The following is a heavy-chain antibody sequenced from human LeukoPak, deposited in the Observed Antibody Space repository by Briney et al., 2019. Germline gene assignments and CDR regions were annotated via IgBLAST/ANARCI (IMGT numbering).Heavy chain of an antibody. CDR3: ARSQSAVGADPFDY. D-gene: IGHD1-26*01. V-gene: IGHV3-21*01. CDR1: GFTFSSYS. J-gene: IGHJ4*02. Sequence: GGSLRLSCAASGFTFSSYSMNWVRQAPGKGLEWVSSISSSSSYIYYADSVKGRFTISRDNAKNSLYLQMNSLRAEDTAVYYCARSQSAVGADPFDYWGQGTLVTVSS. CDR2: ISSSSSYI.